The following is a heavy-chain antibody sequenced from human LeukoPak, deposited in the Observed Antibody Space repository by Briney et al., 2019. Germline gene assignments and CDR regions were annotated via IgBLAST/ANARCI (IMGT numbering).Heavy chain of an antibody. J-gene: IGHJ4*02. CDR2: LYIAGAT. CDR1: GFTVRNNY. D-gene: IGHD2-15*01. CDR3: ASGGTGARKFYSDPFHY. V-gene: IGHV3-53*01. Sequence: GGSLRLSCAASGFTVRNNYMSLVRQAPGGGVERVSILYIAGATYYTDSVRGRFTISRDSSKNTMCLQMNSLRAEATAVYYCASGGTGARKFYSDPFHYWGEGTLVTVSS.